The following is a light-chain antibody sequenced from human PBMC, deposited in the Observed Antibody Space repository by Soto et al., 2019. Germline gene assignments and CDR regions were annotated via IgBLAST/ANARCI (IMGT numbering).Light chain of an antibody. J-gene: IGLJ3*02. Sequence: QSVLTQPPSASGTPGQTVTISCSGSSSNIATYSVYWYQQLPGTAPKLLIYENNQRPSGVPDRFSGSKSDTSASLAIAGLRSGDEADYYCAAWDYSLTVLFGGGTKVTVL. CDR3: AAWDYSLTVL. CDR1: SSNIATYS. V-gene: IGLV1-47*01. CDR2: ENN.